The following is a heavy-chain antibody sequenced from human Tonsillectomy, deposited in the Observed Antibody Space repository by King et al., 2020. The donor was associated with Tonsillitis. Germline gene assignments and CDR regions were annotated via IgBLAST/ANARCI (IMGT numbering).Heavy chain of an antibody. D-gene: IGHD6-19*01. CDR1: GFTFSSDG. V-gene: IGHV3-30*18. CDR3: AKHSDSSGSPEY. J-gene: IGHJ4*02. Sequence: VQLVESGGGVVQPGRSLRLSCAASGFTFSSDGMHWFRQAPGKGLEWVAVISYDGSYKFCEDSVKGRFTISRDNSKNTLYLQMNSLRAEDTAVYYCAKHSDSSGSPEYWGRGTLVTVSS. CDR2: ISYDGSYK.